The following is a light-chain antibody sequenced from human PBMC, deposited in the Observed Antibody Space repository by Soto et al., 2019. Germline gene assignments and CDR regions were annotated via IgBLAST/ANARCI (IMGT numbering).Light chain of an antibody. CDR2: GAS. V-gene: IGKV3-15*01. CDR1: QSVSSN. J-gene: IGKJ4*01. Sequence: EIVMTQSPATLSVSPGERATLSCRASQSVSSNLAWYQQKPGQAPRLLIYGASTRATGITTRFSGSGSGTEFTLTISSLQSEDFAVYSCQQYNNCPQLTFGGGTKVEIK. CDR3: QQYNNCPQLT.